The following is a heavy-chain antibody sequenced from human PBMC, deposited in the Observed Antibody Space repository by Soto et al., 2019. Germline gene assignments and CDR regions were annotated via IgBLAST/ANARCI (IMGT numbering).Heavy chain of an antibody. Sequence: SETLSLTCTVSGGSISSYYWSWIRQPPGKGLERIGYIYYSGSTNYNPSLKSRVTISVDTSKNQFSLKLSSVTAADTAVYYCARHSGYSYGYPSWFDPWRQGTLVT. CDR1: GGSISSYY. V-gene: IGHV4-59*01. D-gene: IGHD5-18*01. J-gene: IGHJ5*02. CDR3: ARHSGYSYGYPSWFDP. CDR2: IYYSGST.